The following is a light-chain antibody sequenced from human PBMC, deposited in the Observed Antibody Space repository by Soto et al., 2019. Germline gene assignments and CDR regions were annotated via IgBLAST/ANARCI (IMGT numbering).Light chain of an antibody. J-gene: IGKJ3*01. CDR2: LGS. Sequence: DIVMTQSPLSLPVTPGEPASISCRSSQSLLHNNGYNYLDWYLQKPVQSPQLLIYLGSNRASGVPDRFSGSGSGTDFTLKISRVEAEDVGVYYCMQALKTQFTFGPGTKVEIK. V-gene: IGKV2-28*01. CDR3: MQALKTQFT. CDR1: QSLLHNNGYNY.